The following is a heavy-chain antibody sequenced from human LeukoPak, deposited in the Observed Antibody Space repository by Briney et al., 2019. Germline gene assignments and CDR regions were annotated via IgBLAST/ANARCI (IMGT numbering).Heavy chain of an antibody. J-gene: IGHJ4*02. D-gene: IGHD1-26*01. CDR3: ARHVGGSYRFFDC. Sequence: SETLSLTCTVSGGSISSSIHYWGWIRQPPGRGLEWIGSIYKSGSTYYNPSLKSRVTTSVDTSKNQFSLKLSSVTAADTALYYCARHVGGSYRFFDCWGQGILVTVSS. CDR2: IYKSGST. V-gene: IGHV4-39*01. CDR1: GGSISSSIHY.